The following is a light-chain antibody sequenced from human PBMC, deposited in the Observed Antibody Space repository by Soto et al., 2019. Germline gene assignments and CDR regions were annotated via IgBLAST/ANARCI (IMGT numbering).Light chain of an antibody. V-gene: IGLV1-51*01. CDR2: DNS. CDR1: GSTIGTNS. J-gene: IGLJ1*01. CDR3: QSNDNGLSGSDV. Sequence: QSPLTQPPSVSAAPGQTVTISCSGSGSTIGTNSVSWYQQILGTAPKLLIFDNSKRPSGIPDRFSGSKSGGSATLTIAGLQTGDEGDYYCQSNDNGLSGSDVFGTGTKLTVL.